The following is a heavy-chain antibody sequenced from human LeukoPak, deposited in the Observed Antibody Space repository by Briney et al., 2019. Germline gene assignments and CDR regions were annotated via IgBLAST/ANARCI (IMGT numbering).Heavy chain of an antibody. V-gene: IGHV4-39*01. CDR1: GGSISSISYY. CDR3: ARHPSGRMWLQQGGWFDP. J-gene: IGHJ5*02. Sequence: PSETLSLTCTVSGGSISSISYYWGWIRQPPGKGLEWIGSMYHNGSTYYNPSLKSRVTISVDTSKNQFSLKLSSVTAADTAVYYCARHPSGRMWLQQGGWFDPWGQGTLVTVSS. D-gene: IGHD5-24*01. CDR2: MYHNGST.